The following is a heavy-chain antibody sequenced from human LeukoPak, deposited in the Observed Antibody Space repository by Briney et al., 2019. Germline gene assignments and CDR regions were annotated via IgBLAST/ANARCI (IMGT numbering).Heavy chain of an antibody. CDR3: ARELHSGSYYFDY. V-gene: IGHV4-38-2*02. Sequence: SETLSLTCTVPGYSISNAYYWGWIRQPPGKGLEWIGSLYHSGSTYYNPSLKSRVTTSVDTSKNRFSLKLTSVTAADTAVYYCARELHSGSYYFDYWGQGTLVTVSS. CDR1: GYSISNAYY. J-gene: IGHJ4*02. CDR2: LYHSGST. D-gene: IGHD1-26*01.